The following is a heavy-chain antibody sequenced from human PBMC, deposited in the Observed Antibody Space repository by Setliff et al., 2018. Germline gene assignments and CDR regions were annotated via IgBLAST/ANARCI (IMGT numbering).Heavy chain of an antibody. CDR3: ARAHSGSDFHDPFDI. V-gene: IGHV1-8*03. CDR1: GYTFTKYG. CDR2: LNPSSGNT. J-gene: IGHJ3*02. Sequence: ASVKVSCKAFGYTFTKYGIDWVRQATGQGPEWMGWLNPSSGNTGYAPKFQGRVTITRSTSLSTAYMELSSLRSEDTAIYYCARAHSGSDFHDPFDIWGQGTMVTVSS. D-gene: IGHD1-26*01.